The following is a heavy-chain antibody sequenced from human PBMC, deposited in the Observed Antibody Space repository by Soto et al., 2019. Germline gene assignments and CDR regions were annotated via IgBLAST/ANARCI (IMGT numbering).Heavy chain of an antibody. Sequence: QVQLVQSGAEVKKPGSSVKVSCKASGGTFSSYAISWVRQAPGQGLEWMGGIIPIFGTANYAQKFQGRVTXXAXEXTSTAYMELSSLRSEDTAVYYCARGDYGGNPTYFQHWGQGTLVTVSS. CDR2: IIPIFGTA. J-gene: IGHJ1*01. V-gene: IGHV1-69*12. D-gene: IGHD4-17*01. CDR1: GGTFSSYA. CDR3: ARGDYGGNPTYFQH.